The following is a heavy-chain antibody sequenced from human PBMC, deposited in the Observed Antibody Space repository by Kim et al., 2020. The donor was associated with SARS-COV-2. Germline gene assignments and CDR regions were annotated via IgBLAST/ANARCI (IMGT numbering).Heavy chain of an antibody. CDR3: ARQEAVAAQGGRYYYYYYGIDV. Sequence: GESLKISCKGSGYSFTSYWISWVRQMSGKGLEWMGRIDPSDSYTNYSPSFQGHVTISAYKSISTAYLQWSSLKASDTAKYYCARQEAVAAQGGRYYYYYYGIDVWRQGPTVTVSS. J-gene: IGHJ6*02. V-gene: IGHV5-10-1*01. CDR1: GYSFTSYW. CDR2: IDPSDSYT. D-gene: IGHD6-19*01.